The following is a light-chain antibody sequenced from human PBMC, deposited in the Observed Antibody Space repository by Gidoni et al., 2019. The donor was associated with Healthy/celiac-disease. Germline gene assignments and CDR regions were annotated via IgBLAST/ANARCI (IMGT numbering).Light chain of an antibody. CDR3: QQYGSSPYS. CDR2: GAS. J-gene: IGKJ2*03. V-gene: IGKV3-20*01. Sequence: ELVFKPSPATPALSPGERATHSCRASPSVSSSYLAWYQQKPGQAPRLLIYGASSRATGIPDRFSGSGSGTDFTLTISRLEPEDFAVYYCQQYGSSPYSFXXXTKLEIK. CDR1: PSVSSSY.